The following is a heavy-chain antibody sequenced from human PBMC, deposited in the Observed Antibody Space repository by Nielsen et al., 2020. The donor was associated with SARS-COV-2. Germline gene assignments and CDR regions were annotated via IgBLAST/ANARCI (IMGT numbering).Heavy chain of an antibody. J-gene: IGHJ5*02. Sequence: SETLSLTCTVSGGSISSSSYYWGWIRQPPGKGLEWIGSIYYSGSTYYNPSLKSRVTISVDTSKNQFSLKLSSVTAADTAVYYCARAPRIAVAGTAPWGQGTLVTVSS. CDR2: IYYSGST. CDR1: GGSISSSSYY. D-gene: IGHD6-19*01. V-gene: IGHV4-39*01. CDR3: ARAPRIAVAGTAP.